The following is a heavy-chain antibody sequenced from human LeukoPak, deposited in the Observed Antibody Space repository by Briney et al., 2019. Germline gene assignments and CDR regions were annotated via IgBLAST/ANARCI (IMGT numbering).Heavy chain of an antibody. CDR1: GFTFSSYA. V-gene: IGHV3-23*01. CDR2: ISGSGGST. CDR3: AKGTDSYGRRTSFDY. J-gene: IGHJ4*02. Sequence: GGSLRLSCAASGFTFSSYAMSWVRQAPGKGLEWVSAISGSGGSTYYADSVKGRFTISRDNSKNTLYPQMNSLRAEDTAVYYCAKGTDSYGRRTSFDYWGQGTLVTVSS. D-gene: IGHD5-18*01.